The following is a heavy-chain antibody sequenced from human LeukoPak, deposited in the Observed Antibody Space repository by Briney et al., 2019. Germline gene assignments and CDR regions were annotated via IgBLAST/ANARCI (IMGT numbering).Heavy chain of an antibody. Sequence: GGSLRLSCAASGFTFSSYSMNWVRQAPGKGLEWVSSISSSSYIYYADSVKGRFTISRDNAKNSLYLQMNSLRAEDTAVYYCARDLRGSSSPPDYFDYWGQGTLVTVSS. CDR1: GFTFSSYS. J-gene: IGHJ4*02. D-gene: IGHD6-6*01. CDR2: ISSSSYI. CDR3: ARDLRGSSSPPDYFDY. V-gene: IGHV3-21*01.